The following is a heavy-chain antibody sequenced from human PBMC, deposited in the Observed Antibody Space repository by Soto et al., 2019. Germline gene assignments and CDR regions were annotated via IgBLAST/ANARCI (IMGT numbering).Heavy chain of an antibody. V-gene: IGHV1-69*13. Sequence: SVKVSCKASGGTFNNYAIHWVRQAPGQGLEWMGGIVPIFGPAKYPEKFRGRVRITADDSTSTAYMELRSLTSEDTAMYYCARPSYSSSGWYRWGQGTLVTVSS. J-gene: IGHJ5*02. CDR3: ARPSYSSSGWYR. CDR2: IVPIFGPA. CDR1: GGTFNNYA. D-gene: IGHD6-19*01.